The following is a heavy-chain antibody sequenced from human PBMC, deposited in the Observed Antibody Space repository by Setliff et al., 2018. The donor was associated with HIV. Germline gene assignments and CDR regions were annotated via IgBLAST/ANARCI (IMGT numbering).Heavy chain of an antibody. CDR3: ARYRRRGYTRTGHY. CDR1: GGSVSSGSYY. J-gene: IGHJ4*02. Sequence: SETLSLTCTVSGGSVSSGSYYWSWIRQPPGKGLEWIGYIYNSGSTKHNPSLKSRVTISLDTSKNLFSLKLTAVTAADTAVYYCARYRRRGYTRTGHYWGQGTLVTVSS. D-gene: IGHD6-25*01. CDR2: IYNSGST. V-gene: IGHV4-61*01.